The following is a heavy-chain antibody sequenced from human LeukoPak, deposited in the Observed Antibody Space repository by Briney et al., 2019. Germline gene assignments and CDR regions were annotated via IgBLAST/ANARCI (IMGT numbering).Heavy chain of an antibody. CDR1: GYTFTSYD. CDR3: ARGAGYCSSTSCHFDY. Sequence: ASVKVSCKASGYTFTSYDINWVRQATGQGLEWMGWTNPNSGNTGYAQKFQGRVTMTRNTSISTAYMELSSLRSEDTAVYYCARGAGYCSSTSCHFDYWGQGTLVTVSS. CDR2: TNPNSGNT. V-gene: IGHV1-8*01. J-gene: IGHJ4*02. D-gene: IGHD2-2*01.